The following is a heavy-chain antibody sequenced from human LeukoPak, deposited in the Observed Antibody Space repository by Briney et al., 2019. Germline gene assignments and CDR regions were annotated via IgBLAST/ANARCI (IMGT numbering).Heavy chain of an antibody. Sequence: PGGSLRLSCAASGFTFSSYAMSWVRQAPGKGLEWVSAISGSGGSTYYADSVKGRFTISRDNSKNTLYLQMNSLRAEDTAVYYCAKDGGTDFDYGDPSGAFDIWGQGTMVTVSS. D-gene: IGHD4-17*01. CDR1: GFTFSSYA. CDR2: ISGSGGST. CDR3: AKDGGTDFDYGDPSGAFDI. J-gene: IGHJ3*02. V-gene: IGHV3-23*01.